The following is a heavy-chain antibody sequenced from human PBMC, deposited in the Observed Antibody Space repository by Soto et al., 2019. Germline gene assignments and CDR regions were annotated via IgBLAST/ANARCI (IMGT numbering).Heavy chain of an antibody. D-gene: IGHD3-10*01. Sequence: GGSLRLSCAASGFTFSSYSMNWVRQAPGKGLEWVSYISSSSSTIYYADSVNGRFTISRDNSKNTLYLQMNSLRAEDTAVYYCARAPGSTDPWGQGTLVTVSS. CDR1: GFTFSSYS. CDR2: ISSSSSTI. J-gene: IGHJ5*02. CDR3: ARAPGSTDP. V-gene: IGHV3-48*01.